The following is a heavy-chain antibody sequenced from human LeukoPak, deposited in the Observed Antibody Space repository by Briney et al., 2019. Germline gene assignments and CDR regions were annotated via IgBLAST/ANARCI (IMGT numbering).Heavy chain of an antibody. V-gene: IGHV3-7*01. CDR1: GFTFSTYW. Sequence: GGSLRLSCSASGFTFSTYWMSWVRQAPGKGLEWVANMKRDGSEIYYVDSVRGRFTISRDNARNSLYLQMNSLRAEDTAVYYCARDDKIFDYWGQGTLVTVSS. CDR2: MKRDGSEI. J-gene: IGHJ4*02. CDR3: ARDDKIFDY.